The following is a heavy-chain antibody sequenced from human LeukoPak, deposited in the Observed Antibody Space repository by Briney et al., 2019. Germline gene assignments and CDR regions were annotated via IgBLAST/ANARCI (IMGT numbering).Heavy chain of an antibody. Sequence: PSETLSLTCTVSGGSISSYYWSWIRQPPGKGLEWIGYIYYSGSTNYNPSLKSRVTLSVDTSKNQFSLKLSSVTAADTAVYYCARDDYGDYGNWFDPWGQGTLVTVSS. CDR1: GGSISSYY. V-gene: IGHV4-59*01. D-gene: IGHD4-17*01. J-gene: IGHJ5*02. CDR2: IYYSGST. CDR3: ARDDYGDYGNWFDP.